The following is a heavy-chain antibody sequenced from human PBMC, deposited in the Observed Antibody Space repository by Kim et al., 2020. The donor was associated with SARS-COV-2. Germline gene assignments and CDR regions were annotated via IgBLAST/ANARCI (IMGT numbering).Heavy chain of an antibody. Sequence: SVKVSCKASGGTFSSYAISWVRQAPGQGLEWMGGIIPIFGTANYAQKFQGRVTITADESTSTAYMELSSLRSEDTAVYYCASVRCSSGGSCSSYYYYGMDVWGQGTTVTVSS. CDR2: IIPIFGTA. CDR3: ASVRCSSGGSCSSYYYYGMDV. V-gene: IGHV1-69*13. D-gene: IGHD2-15*01. J-gene: IGHJ6*02. CDR1: GGTFSSYA.